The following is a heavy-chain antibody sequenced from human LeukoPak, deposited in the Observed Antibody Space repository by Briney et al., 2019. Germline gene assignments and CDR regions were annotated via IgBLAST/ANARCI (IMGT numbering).Heavy chain of an antibody. Sequence: GGSLRLSCAASGFTFSSCWMHWVRQAPGKGLEYVSAISSNGGSTYYADSVKGRFTISRDNSKNTLYLQMGSLRAEDMAVYYCARSRQQLIGYFDYWGQGTLVTVSS. CDR1: GFTFSSCW. V-gene: IGHV3-64*02. CDR2: ISSNGGST. J-gene: IGHJ4*02. D-gene: IGHD6-13*01. CDR3: ARSRQQLIGYFDY.